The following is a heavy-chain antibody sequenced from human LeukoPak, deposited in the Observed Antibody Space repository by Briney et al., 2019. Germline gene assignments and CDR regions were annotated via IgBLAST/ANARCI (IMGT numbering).Heavy chain of an antibody. CDR1: GFTFSGSA. CDR3: TRLRITMLRGVLGDLLTDYYYYGMDV. D-gene: IGHD3-10*01. J-gene: IGHJ6*02. CDR2: IRTNANSFAT. Sequence: PGGSLRLSCSASGFTFSGSARHRVRQASGKGLEWIGRIRTNANSFATAYAASVKGRFTISRDDSKNTAYMQMNSLKTADTAVYYCTRLRITMLRGVLGDLLTDYYYYGMDVWGQGTTVTVSS. V-gene: IGHV3-73*01.